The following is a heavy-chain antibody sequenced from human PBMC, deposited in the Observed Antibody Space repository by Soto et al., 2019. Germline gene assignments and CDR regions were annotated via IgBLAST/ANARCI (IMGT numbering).Heavy chain of an antibody. CDR2: ISSSSSYI. D-gene: IGHD2-15*01. CDR1: GFTFSSYS. CDR3: ARENCSGGSCYLDYYYMDV. J-gene: IGHJ6*03. V-gene: IGHV3-21*01. Sequence: EVQLVESGGGLVKPGGSLRLSCAASGFTFSSYSMNWVRQAPGKGLEWVSSISSSSSYIYYADSVKGRFTISRDNAKNSLYLQMNRLRAEDTAVYYCARENCSGGSCYLDYYYMDVWGKGTTVTVSS.